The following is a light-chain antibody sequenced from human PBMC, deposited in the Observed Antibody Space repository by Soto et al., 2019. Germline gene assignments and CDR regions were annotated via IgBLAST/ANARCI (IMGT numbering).Light chain of an antibody. CDR2: GAC. CDR1: QSVSSSY. V-gene: IGKV3-20*01. J-gene: IGKJ4*01. CDR3: QQYGSSPPLT. Sequence: EIVFTQSPGTLSLSPGERATLSCRASQSVSSSYLAWYQQKPGQAPRLLIYGACSRDTGIPDRFSGSGSGTDFTLTISRLEPEDFAVYYCQQYGSSPPLTFGGGTKVEIK.